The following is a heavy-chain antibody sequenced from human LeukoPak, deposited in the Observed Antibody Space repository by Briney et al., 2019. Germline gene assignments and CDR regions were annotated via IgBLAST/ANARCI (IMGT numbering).Heavy chain of an antibody. CDR1: GASINSYY. Sequence: PSETLSLTCTVSGASINSYYWNWIRQPAGKGLEWIGRSYISGSTGYNPSLKSRVTVSVDTSKNQFSLKLTSVTAADTAVYYCARDQELGFWGQGTLVTVPS. V-gene: IGHV4-4*07. D-gene: IGHD3-10*01. CDR2: SYISGST. CDR3: ARDQELGF. J-gene: IGHJ4*02.